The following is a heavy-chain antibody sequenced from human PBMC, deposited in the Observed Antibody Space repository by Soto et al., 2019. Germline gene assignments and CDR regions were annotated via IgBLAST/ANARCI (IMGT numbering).Heavy chain of an antibody. Sequence: QITLKESGPALVKPTETLTLTCSFSGFSLSASGAGVGWIRQPPGKALEWFALIYWDGGERYSPSLKSRLTVTKDTSINHVVLTLTNVDPVDTGTYYCAHGTYGGSGYYWDSWGQGTRVTVSS. V-gene: IGHV2-5*02. J-gene: IGHJ4*02. CDR2: IYWDGGE. CDR3: AHGTYGGSGYYWDS. D-gene: IGHD6-19*01. CDR1: GFSLSASGAG.